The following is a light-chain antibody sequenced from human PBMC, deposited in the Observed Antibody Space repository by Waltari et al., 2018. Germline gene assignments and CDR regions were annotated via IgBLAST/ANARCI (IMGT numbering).Light chain of an antibody. V-gene: IGKV3-20*01. CDR3: QQYGSSPRT. CDR2: DAS. Sequence: EIVLTQSPGTLSLSPGERATLSCRASQSVSSNYLTWYQQKPGQAPRLLIYDASSRATGLPDRFSGSGSGTDFTLTISRLEPEDFAVYYCQQYGSSPRTFGQGTKLEIK. J-gene: IGKJ2*01. CDR1: QSVSSNY.